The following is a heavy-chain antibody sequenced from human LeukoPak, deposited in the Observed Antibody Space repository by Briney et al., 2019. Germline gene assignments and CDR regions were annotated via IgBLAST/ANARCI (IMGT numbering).Heavy chain of an antibody. J-gene: IGHJ6*03. Sequence: PGGSLRLSCAASGFTFSDHYMDWVRQAPGKGLEWVGRARNKANSYTTQYAASVKGRFTISRDESKNSLYLQMNSLKTEDTAVYFCARGMGYYYYYYYMDVWGKGTTVTVSS. CDR1: GFTFSDHY. V-gene: IGHV3-72*01. CDR3: ARGMGYYYYYYYMDV. D-gene: IGHD1-26*01. CDR2: ARNKANSYTT.